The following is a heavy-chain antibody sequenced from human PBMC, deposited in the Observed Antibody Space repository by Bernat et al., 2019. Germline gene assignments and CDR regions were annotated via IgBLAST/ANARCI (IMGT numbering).Heavy chain of an antibody. Sequence: EVQLLESGGGLVQPGGSLRLSCAASGFTFSSYAMSWVRQAPGKGLEWVSAISGSGGSTYYSDSVKGRFTISRDNSKNTLYLQMNSLRAEDTAVYYCAKDRTPFGSSSWYYFDYWGQGTLVTVSS. V-gene: IGHV3-23*01. D-gene: IGHD6-13*01. CDR2: ISGSGGST. CDR3: AKDRTPFGSSSWYYFDY. J-gene: IGHJ4*02. CDR1: GFTFSSYA.